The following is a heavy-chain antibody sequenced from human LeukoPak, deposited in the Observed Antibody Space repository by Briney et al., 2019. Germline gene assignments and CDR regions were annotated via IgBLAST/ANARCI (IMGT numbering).Heavy chain of an antibody. CDR2: IYYSGST. D-gene: IGHD1-26*01. J-gene: IGHJ4*02. CDR3: ARVIVGATFDY. V-gene: IGHV4-30-4*08. Sequence: TSQTLSLTCTVSGGSISSSDYYWSWIRQPPGKGPEWIGYIYYSGSTYYNPSLKSRVTISVDTSKNQFSLKLSSVTAADTAVYYCARVIVGATFDYWGQGTLVTVSS. CDR1: GGSISSSDYY.